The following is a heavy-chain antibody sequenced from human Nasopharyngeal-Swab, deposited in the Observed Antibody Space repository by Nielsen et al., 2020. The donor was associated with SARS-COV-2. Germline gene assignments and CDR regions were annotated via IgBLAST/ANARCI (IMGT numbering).Heavy chain of an antibody. J-gene: IGHJ4*02. D-gene: IGHD4-17*01. CDR1: RFTLSNYA. Sequence: GESLKISCAASRFTLSNYAMSWVRQAPGKGLEWVSTINNRGDDTHYVDSVRGRFTVSRDNSKSTLYLQMNSLRGEDTAIYYCVRDLAYDDVCWGQGTLVTVSS. CDR3: VRDLAYDDVC. V-gene: IGHV3-23*01. CDR2: INNRGDDT.